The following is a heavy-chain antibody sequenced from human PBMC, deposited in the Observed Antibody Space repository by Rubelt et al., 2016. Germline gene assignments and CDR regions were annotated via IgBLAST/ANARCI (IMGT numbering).Heavy chain of an antibody. CDR3: ARGALYSSADLDY. Sequence: QLQLQESGPGLVKPSETLSLTCTVSGGSISSSSYYWGWIRQPPGKGLEWIGSIYYSGTTYYNPSRRGGVTISVETAKNQFALKLSSVTAADTAVYYCARGALYSSADLDYWGQGTLVTVSS. CDR2: IYYSGTT. V-gene: IGHV4-39*01. D-gene: IGHD6-25*01. CDR1: GGSISSSSYY. J-gene: IGHJ4*02.